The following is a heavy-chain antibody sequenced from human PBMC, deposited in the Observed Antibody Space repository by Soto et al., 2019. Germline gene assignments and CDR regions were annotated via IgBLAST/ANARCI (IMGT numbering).Heavy chain of an antibody. CDR3: ASHYGEMPESLDD. CDR2: INAGNGNT. D-gene: IGHD4-17*01. V-gene: IGHV1-3*01. CDR1: GYTFTSYA. Sequence: ASVKVSCKASGYTFTSYAMHWVRQAPGQRLEWMGWINAGNGNTKYSQKFQGRVTITRNTSASTAYMELSSLRSEDTAVYYCASHYGEMPESLDDWGQGTLVTVSS. J-gene: IGHJ4*02.